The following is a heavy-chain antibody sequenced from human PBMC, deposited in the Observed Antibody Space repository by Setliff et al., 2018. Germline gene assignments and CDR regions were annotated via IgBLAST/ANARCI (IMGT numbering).Heavy chain of an antibody. CDR2: INNYNFNT. J-gene: IGHJ4*02. CDR3: ARINFYVSSGYYYAPEL. D-gene: IGHD3-22*01. Sequence: ASVKVSCKASGYMFKRYGINWMRQAPGQGLEWMGWINNYNFNTQYAQKFQGRVTVTTDTSTTTAYMELRSLRADDTAVYYCARINFYVSSGYYYAPELWGQGTTVTVSS. CDR1: GYMFKRYG. V-gene: IGHV1-18*04.